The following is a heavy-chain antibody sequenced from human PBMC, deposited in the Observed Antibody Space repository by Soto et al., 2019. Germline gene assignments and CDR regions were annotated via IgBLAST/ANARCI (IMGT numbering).Heavy chain of an antibody. D-gene: IGHD1-26*01. V-gene: IGHV4-30-4*08. CDR3: ARARGSCPYYYYGMDV. J-gene: IGHJ6*02. Sequence: SETLSLTCTVSGGSISSGGYYWSWIRQHPGKGLEWIGYIYYSGSTYYNPSLKSRVTISVDTSKNQFSLKLSSVTAADTAVYYCARARGSCPYYYYGMDVWGQGTTVTVSS. CDR2: IYYSGST. CDR1: GGSISSGGYY.